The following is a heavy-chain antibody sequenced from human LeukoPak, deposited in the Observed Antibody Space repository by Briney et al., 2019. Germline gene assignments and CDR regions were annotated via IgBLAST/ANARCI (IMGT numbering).Heavy chain of an antibody. J-gene: IGHJ2*01. D-gene: IGHD1-26*01. Sequence: GGSLRLSCAASGFTFSSYEMNWVRQAPGKGLEWVSYISSSGSTIYYADSVKGRFTISRDNAKNSLYLQMNSLRAEDTAVYYCARASRVVGATSYFDLWGRGTLVTVSS. CDR1: GFTFSSYE. V-gene: IGHV3-48*03. CDR3: ARASRVVGATSYFDL. CDR2: ISSSGSTI.